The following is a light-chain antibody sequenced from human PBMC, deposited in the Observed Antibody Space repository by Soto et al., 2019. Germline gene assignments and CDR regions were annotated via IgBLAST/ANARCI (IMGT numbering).Light chain of an antibody. CDR2: GAS. CDR1: QSVTSSY. Sequence: EIVLTQSPGTLSLSPGEIATLSCRASQSVTSSYLARYEQKPGQAPRLLSYGASSRATGIPDRFSGSGSGTDFTVTISRLEPEDCAVYYCQQYGSSPQYTFGQGTKREIK. CDR3: QQYGSSPQYT. V-gene: IGKV3-20*01. J-gene: IGKJ2*01.